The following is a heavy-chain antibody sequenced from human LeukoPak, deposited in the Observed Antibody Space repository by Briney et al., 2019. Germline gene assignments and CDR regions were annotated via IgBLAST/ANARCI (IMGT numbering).Heavy chain of an antibody. D-gene: IGHD1-26*01. J-gene: IGHJ4*02. Sequence: AETLSLTCTVSGGSISTYYWSWIRQPPGKGLEWIGCVYYTGSTSYNPSLKSRVTISVDTSKNQFSLKLTSVTAADTAVYYCARSSSSGAYWADYWGQGTLVTVSS. CDR1: GGSISTYY. V-gene: IGHV4-59*01. CDR2: VYYTGST. CDR3: ARSSSSGAYWADY.